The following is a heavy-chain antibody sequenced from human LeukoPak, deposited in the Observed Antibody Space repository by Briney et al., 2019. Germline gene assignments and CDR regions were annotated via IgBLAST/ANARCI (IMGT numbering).Heavy chain of an antibody. V-gene: IGHV1-46*01. Sequence: ASVKVSCKASGYTFTSYYMHWVRQAPGQGLEWMGIINPSGGSTSYAQKFQGRVTMTTDTSTSTAYMELRSLRSDDTAVYYCARGGMGVIKDYYFDYWGQGTLVTVSS. CDR2: INPSGGST. CDR3: ARGGMGVIKDYYFDY. D-gene: IGHD2-21*01. J-gene: IGHJ4*02. CDR1: GYTFTSYY.